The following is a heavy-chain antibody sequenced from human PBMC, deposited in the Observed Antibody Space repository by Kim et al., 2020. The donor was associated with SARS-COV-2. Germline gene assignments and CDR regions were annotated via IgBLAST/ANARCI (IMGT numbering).Heavy chain of an antibody. D-gene: IGHD5-12*01. J-gene: IGHJ6*02. CDR3: VLYAYRDIVADYYGMDV. Sequence: VKGRFTISRDNSKNTLYLQMSSLRAEDTAVYYCVLYAYRDIVADYYGMDVWGQGTTVTVSS. V-gene: IGHV3-64D*09.